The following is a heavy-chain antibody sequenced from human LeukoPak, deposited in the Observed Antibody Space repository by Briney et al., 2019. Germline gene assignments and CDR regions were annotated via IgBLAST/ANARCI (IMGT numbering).Heavy chain of an antibody. CDR3: AGAKSVTTDYYGMDV. J-gene: IGHJ6*02. CDR2: IYPGDSDT. CDR1: GYSFTSYW. D-gene: IGHD4-17*01. V-gene: IGHV5-51*01. Sequence: GESLKISCKGSGYSFTSYWIGWVRQMPGKGLEWMGIIYPGDSDTRYSPSFQGQVTISADKSISTAYLQWSSLKASDTAMYYCAGAKSVTTDYYGMDVWGQGTTVTVSS.